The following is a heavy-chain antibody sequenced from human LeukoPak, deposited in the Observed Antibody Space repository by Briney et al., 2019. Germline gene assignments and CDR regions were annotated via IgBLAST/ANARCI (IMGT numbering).Heavy chain of an antibody. CDR3: AKDLWFGESSQPPYYFDY. D-gene: IGHD3-10*01. Sequence: GGSLRLSCAASGFTFDDYAMHWVRQGPGKGLEWVSGINWNSNYIGYADSVKGRFTISRDNSKNTLYLQMNSLRAEDTAVYYCAKDLWFGESSQPPYYFDYWGQGTLVTVSS. J-gene: IGHJ4*02. V-gene: IGHV3-9*01. CDR2: INWNSNYI. CDR1: GFTFDDYA.